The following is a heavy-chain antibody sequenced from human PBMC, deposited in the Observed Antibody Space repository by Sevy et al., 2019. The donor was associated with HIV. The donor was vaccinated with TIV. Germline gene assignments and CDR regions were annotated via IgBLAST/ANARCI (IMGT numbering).Heavy chain of an antibody. D-gene: IGHD3-10*01. V-gene: IGHV3-23*01. CDR1: GFTFSSYA. J-gene: IGHJ6*03. CDR2: ISGSGGST. Sequence: GGSLRLSCAASGFTFSSYAMSWVRQAPGKGLEWVSAISGSGGSTYYADSVKGWFTISRDNSKNTLYLQMNSLRAEDTAVYYCAKDSSRWAYGSGSYLGYMDVWGKGTTVTVSS. CDR3: AKDSSRWAYGSGSYLGYMDV.